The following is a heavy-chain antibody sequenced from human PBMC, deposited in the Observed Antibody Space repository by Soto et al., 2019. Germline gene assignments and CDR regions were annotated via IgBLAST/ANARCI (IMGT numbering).Heavy chain of an antibody. Sequence: DVQLVESGGGLVQPGGSLRLSCAASGFTFSNYAMNWVRQAPGKGLEWVSYISHKSSAIYHADSVKGRFTISRDTAKNSLYLPMNGLRVEDTAVYYCARDPYSSTMVTIMDFWGQGTLVTVSS. CDR3: ARDPYSSTMVTIMDF. D-gene: IGHD4-17*01. V-gene: IGHV3-48*01. J-gene: IGHJ4*02. CDR2: ISHKSSAI. CDR1: GFTFSNYA.